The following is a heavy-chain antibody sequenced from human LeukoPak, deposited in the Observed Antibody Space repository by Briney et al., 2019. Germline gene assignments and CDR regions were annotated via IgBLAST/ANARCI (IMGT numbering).Heavy chain of an antibody. CDR2: INARATSP. V-gene: IGHV3-23*01. D-gene: IGHD3-10*01. CDR1: GFTFSNYA. Sequence: GGSLRLSCAASGFTFSNYAMSWVRQPPGKGLEWLASINARATSPYYADSVKGRFVISRDNSENTLHLQMTSLRADDTAVYYCAKESWFGEPSLDHWGQGVLVTVSA. CDR3: AKESWFGEPSLDH. J-gene: IGHJ4*02.